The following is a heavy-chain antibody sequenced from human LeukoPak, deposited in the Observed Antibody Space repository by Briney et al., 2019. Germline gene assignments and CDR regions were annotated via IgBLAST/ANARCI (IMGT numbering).Heavy chain of an antibody. CDR1: GFTFSSSA. J-gene: IGHJ4*02. Sequence: GGSLRLSCAASGFTFSSSAMSWVRQAPGKGLEWVANIKVDGSEKYYVDSVKGRFTISRDNAENSLYLQMNSLRAEDTAVYYCARKTGTTGEAFDYWGQGTQVTASS. CDR3: ARKTGTTGEAFDY. CDR2: IKVDGSEK. D-gene: IGHD1-1*01. V-gene: IGHV3-7*03.